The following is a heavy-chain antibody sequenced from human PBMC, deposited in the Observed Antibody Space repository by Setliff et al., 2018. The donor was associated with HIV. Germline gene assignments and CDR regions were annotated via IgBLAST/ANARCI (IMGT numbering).Heavy chain of an antibody. J-gene: IGHJ4*02. D-gene: IGHD6-6*01. V-gene: IGHV4-59*08. CDR2: IYYSGTT. CDR1: GGSISGNA. CDR3: ARHVGYSSSSLDY. Sequence: SETLSLTCSVSGGSISGNAWSWIRQPSGKGLEWIGYIYYSGTTNYNPSLKSRVTISVDTSKNQFSLKLSSVTAADTAVYYCARHVGYSSSSLDYWGQGTLVTVSS.